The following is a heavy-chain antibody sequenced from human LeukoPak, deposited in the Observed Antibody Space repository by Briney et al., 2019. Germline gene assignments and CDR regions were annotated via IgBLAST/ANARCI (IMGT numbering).Heavy chain of an antibody. J-gene: IGHJ4*02. Sequence: SETLSLTCTVSGGSISSYYWTWIRQPAGKGLEWLGRMYASGDFNYNPFLKSRVTMSVDTSKNQFSLNLSSVTAADTAVYYCARGRAPRGQKSCFDYWGRGTLVTVSS. CDR2: MYASGDF. D-gene: IGHD3-10*01. CDR3: ARGRAPRGQKSCFDY. V-gene: IGHV4-4*07. CDR1: GGSISSYY.